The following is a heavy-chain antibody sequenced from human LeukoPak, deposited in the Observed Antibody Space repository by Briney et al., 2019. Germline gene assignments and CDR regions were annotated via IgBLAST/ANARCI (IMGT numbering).Heavy chain of an antibody. CDR2: INSDGSST. J-gene: IGHJ4*02. Sequence: PGGSLRLSCAAPGFTFSTYWMHWVRQAPGKGLVWVSRINSDGSSTSYADSVKGRFTISRDNAKNTLYLQMNSLRAEDTAVYYCAKGQGAVASSSDYWGQGTLVTVSS. CDR1: GFTFSTYW. D-gene: IGHD6-19*01. CDR3: AKGQGAVASSSDY. V-gene: IGHV3-74*01.